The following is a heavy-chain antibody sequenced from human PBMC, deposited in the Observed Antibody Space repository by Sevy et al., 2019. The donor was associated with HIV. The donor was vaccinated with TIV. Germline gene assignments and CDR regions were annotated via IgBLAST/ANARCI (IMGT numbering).Heavy chain of an antibody. D-gene: IGHD2-15*01. CDR2: IKSHTDGGTT. Sequence: GGSLRLSCTVSGLTFTQAWMSWVHQAPGKGLEWVGRIKSHTDGGTTDYAAAVKDRFTISRDDSKNTVYLQLNSLKTDDTAVYFCATSLLIYCSGGSCPSSSYFDYWGQGTLVTVSS. V-gene: IGHV3-15*01. CDR1: GLTFTQAW. J-gene: IGHJ4*02. CDR3: ATSLLIYCSGGSCPSSSYFDY.